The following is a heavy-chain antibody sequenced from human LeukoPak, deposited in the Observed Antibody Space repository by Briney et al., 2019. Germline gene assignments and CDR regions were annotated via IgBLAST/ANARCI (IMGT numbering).Heavy chain of an antibody. J-gene: IGHJ4*02. V-gene: IGHV4-4*07. D-gene: IGHD6-19*01. CDR1: DASISSHY. CDR3: ARDGGSGFDY. Sequence: SETLSLTCTVSDASISSHYWSWIRQPAGKGLEWIGRVHSSGSTNYNPSLKSRATMSVDTSKNQFSLKLSSVTAADTAVYYCARDGGSGFDYWGQGTLVTVSS. CDR2: VHSSGST.